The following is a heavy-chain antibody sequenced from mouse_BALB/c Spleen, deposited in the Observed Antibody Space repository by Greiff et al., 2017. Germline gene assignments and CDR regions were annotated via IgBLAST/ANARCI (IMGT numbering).Heavy chain of an antibody. D-gene: IGHD1-1*01. CDR3: TREGYYYGSSGWFAY. Sequence: VHLVESGAELVKPGASVKLSCKASGYTFTSYYMYWVKQRPGQGLEWIGEINPSNGGTNFNEKFKSKATLTVDKSSSTAYMQLSSLTSEDSAVYYCTREGYYYGSSGWFAYWGQGTLVTVSA. V-gene: IGHV1S81*02. CDR2: INPSNGGT. J-gene: IGHJ3*01. CDR1: GYTFTSYY.